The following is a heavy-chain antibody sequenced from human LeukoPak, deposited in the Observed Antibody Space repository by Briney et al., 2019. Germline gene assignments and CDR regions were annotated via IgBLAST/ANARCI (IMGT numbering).Heavy chain of an antibody. J-gene: IGHJ5*02. CDR1: GFTFSSYA. CDR2: ISSSGSTI. V-gene: IGHV3-48*03. CDR3: ARAGSGRSPDWFDP. Sequence: GGSLRLSCAASGFTFSSYAMSWVRQAPGKGLEWVSYISSSGSTIYYADSVKGRFTISRDNAKNSLYLQMNSLRAEDTAVYYCARAGSGRSPDWFDPWGQGTLVTVSS. D-gene: IGHD1-26*01.